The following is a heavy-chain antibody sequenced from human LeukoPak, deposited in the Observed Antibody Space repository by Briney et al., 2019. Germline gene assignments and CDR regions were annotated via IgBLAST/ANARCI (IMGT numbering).Heavy chain of an antibody. J-gene: IGHJ6*02. Sequence: SETLSLTCTVSGGXISSYYWSWIRQPPGKGLEWIGYIYYSGSTNYNPSLKSRVTISVDTSKNQFSLKLSSVTAADTAVYYCARLAVEGYYYYGMDVWGQGTTVTVSS. CDR2: IYYSGST. CDR1: GGXISSYY. CDR3: ARLAVEGYYYYGMDV. V-gene: IGHV4-59*01.